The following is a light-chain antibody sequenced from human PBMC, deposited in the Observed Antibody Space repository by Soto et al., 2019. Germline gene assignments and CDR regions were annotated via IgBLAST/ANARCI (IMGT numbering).Light chain of an antibody. CDR3: QQYASSLT. V-gene: IGKV3-20*01. J-gene: IGKJ1*01. CDR2: GAS. CDR1: QSVDSAF. Sequence: RASQSVDSAFFAWYQQKPGQPPRLLMYGASRRATGIPDRFSGSGSGTDFTLTISRLESEDFAVYYCQQYASSLTFGQGTKVEI.